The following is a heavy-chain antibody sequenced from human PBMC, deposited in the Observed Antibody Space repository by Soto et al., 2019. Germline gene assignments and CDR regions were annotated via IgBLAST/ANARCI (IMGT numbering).Heavy chain of an antibody. V-gene: IGHV1-18*01. CDR1: GYTFTSYG. D-gene: IGHD3-10*01. CDR2: ISAYNGNT. Sequence: ASVKVSCKASGYTFTSYGISWVRQAPGQGLEWMGWISAYNGNTNYAQKLQGRVTMTTDTSTSTAYMELRSLRSEDTAVYYCATLLSNAYGVFEYYYYMDVWGKGTTVTVSS. J-gene: IGHJ6*03. CDR3: ATLLSNAYGVFEYYYYMDV.